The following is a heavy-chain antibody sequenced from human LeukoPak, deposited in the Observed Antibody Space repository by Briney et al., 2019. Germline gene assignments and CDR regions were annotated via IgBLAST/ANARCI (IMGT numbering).Heavy chain of an antibody. J-gene: IGHJ5*02. CDR3: ARGVLLWFGVPMGFDP. CDR1: GGSFSGYY. V-gene: IGHV4-34*01. CDR2: INHSGST. Sequence: SETLSLTCAVYGGSFSGYYWSRIRQPPGKGLEWIGEINHSGSTNYNPSLKSRVSISVDTSKNQFSLKLSSVTAADTAVYYCARGVLLWFGVPMGFDPWGQGTLVTVSS. D-gene: IGHD3-10*01.